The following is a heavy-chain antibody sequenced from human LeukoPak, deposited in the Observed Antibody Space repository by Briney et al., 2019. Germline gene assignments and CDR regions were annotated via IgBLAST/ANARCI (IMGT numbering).Heavy chain of an antibody. CDR2: INHSGST. CDR3: ARDSGTTGEVKFDP. V-gene: IGHV4-34*01. J-gene: IGHJ5*02. CDR1: GGSFSGYY. Sequence: SETLSLTCAVYGGSFSGYYWSWIRQPPGKGLEWIGEINHSGSTNYNPSLKSRVTISVDTSKNQFSLKLKSVTAADTAVYYCARDSGTTGEVKFDPWGQGTLVTVSS. D-gene: IGHD3-10*01.